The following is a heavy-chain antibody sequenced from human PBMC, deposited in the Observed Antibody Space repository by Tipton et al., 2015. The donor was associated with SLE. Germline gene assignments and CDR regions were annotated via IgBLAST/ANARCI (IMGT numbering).Heavy chain of an antibody. J-gene: IGHJ6*02. CDR1: GGSISTYY. D-gene: IGHD6-13*01. Sequence: TLSLTCSVSGGSISTYYWSWIRQPAGKGLEWIGRIYTSGSTNYNPSLKSRVTISVDTSKNQFSLKLSSVTAADTAVYYCARGRVSSRYGMDVWGQGTTVTVPS. CDR2: IYTSGST. CDR3: ARGRVSSRYGMDV. V-gene: IGHV4-4*07.